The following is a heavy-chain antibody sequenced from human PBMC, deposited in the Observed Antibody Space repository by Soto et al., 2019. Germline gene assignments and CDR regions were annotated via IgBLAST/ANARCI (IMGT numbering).Heavy chain of an antibody. V-gene: IGHV4-59*13. Sequence: SETLSLTCTVSGLSITNNYWSWIRQPPGKGLEWIGYIYYTGSTNYNPSLKSRVTMSVDTSKNQFSLILASLTAADTAMYYCARPNRYAEYWGQGPLGTVSS. CDR2: IYYTGST. J-gene: IGHJ4*02. D-gene: IGHD1-1*01. CDR1: GLSITNNY. CDR3: ARPNRYAEY.